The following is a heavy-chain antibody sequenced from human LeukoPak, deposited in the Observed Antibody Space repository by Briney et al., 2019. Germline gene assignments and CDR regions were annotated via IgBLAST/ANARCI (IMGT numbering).Heavy chain of an antibody. V-gene: IGHV3-30-3*01. J-gene: IGHJ3*02. CDR2: ISYDGSNK. CDR3: ARYSESYRAFDI. CDR1: GFTFSSYA. Sequence: RAGGSLRLSCAASGFTFSSYAMHWVRQAPGKGLEWVAVISYDGSNKYYADSVKGRFTISRDNSKNTLYLQMNSLRAEDTAVYYCARYSESYRAFDIWGQGTMVTVSS. D-gene: IGHD1-26*01.